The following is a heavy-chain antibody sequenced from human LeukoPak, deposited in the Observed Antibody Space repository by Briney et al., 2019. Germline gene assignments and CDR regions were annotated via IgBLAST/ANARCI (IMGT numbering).Heavy chain of an antibody. D-gene: IGHD1-26*01. CDR2: ISSNGHST. Sequence: PGGSLRLSCGVSGFTFSNYAMHWVRQAPGKGLEYVSAISSNGHSTDYAISVKGRFTISRDNSKNTLYLQMGSLGAEDMAVYYCARRPYSGSYYVDYWGQGTLVTVSS. V-gene: IGHV3-64*01. CDR3: ARRPYSGSYYVDY. CDR1: GFTFSNYA. J-gene: IGHJ4*02.